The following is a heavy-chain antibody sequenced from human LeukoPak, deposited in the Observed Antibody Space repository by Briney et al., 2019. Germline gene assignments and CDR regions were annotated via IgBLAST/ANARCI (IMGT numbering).Heavy chain of an antibody. V-gene: IGHV1-46*01. D-gene: IGHD3-10*01. Sequence: GASVKVSCKASGYTFTSYYMHWVRQSPGQGLEWMGIINPSGGSTSYAQKFQGRVTMTRDMSTSTVYMELSSLSSEDTAVYYCARLSGSGSDAFDIWGQGTMVTVSS. CDR1: GYTFTSYY. CDR3: ARLSGSGSDAFDI. J-gene: IGHJ3*02. CDR2: INPSGGST.